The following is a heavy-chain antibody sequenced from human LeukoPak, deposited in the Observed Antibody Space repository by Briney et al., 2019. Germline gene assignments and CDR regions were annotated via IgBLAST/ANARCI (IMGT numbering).Heavy chain of an antibody. CDR2: ISSSSGYI. V-gene: IGHV3-21*01. CDR1: GFTFSSHS. Sequence: GGTLRLSCAASGFTFSSHSMNWVRQAPGKGLEWVSFISSSSGYIYYADSVKGRFTISRDNAKNSLYLQMNSLRAEDTAVYYCARVARGVVVTAGLWGSGTLGAFDIWGQGTMVTVSS. CDR3: ARVARGVVVTAGLWGSGTLGAFDI. D-gene: IGHD2-21*02. J-gene: IGHJ3*02.